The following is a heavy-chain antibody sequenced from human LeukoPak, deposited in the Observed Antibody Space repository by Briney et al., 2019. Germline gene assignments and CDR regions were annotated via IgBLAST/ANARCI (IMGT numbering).Heavy chain of an antibody. V-gene: IGHV3-23*01. CDR1: RFTFSSYA. D-gene: IGHD3-3*01. CDR2: ISGSGGST. CDR3: AKGSVYDFWSGYSRHLNY. Sequence: GGSLRLSCAASRFTFSSYAMSWVRQAPGKGLEWVSAISGSGGSTYYADSVKGRFTISRDNSKNTLYLQMNSLRAEGTAVYYCAKGSVYDFWSGYSRHLNYWGQGTLVTVSS. J-gene: IGHJ4*02.